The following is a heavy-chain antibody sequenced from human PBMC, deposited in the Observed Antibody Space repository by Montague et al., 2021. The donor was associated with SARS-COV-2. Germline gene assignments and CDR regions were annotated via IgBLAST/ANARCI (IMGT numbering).Heavy chain of an antibody. CDR2: NYYSGST. D-gene: IGHD5-12*01. Sequence: SEILSLTCTVSGGSISSYYWNWIRQSPGKGLEWIGYNYYSGSTKYNPSRRSRVTISVDTSKSQMSLRLNSVTAADTAVYYCAGDRGRFWHFDLWGRGTLVTLSS. V-gene: IGHV4-59*01. CDR1: GGSISSYY. J-gene: IGHJ2*01. CDR3: AGDRGRFWHFDL.